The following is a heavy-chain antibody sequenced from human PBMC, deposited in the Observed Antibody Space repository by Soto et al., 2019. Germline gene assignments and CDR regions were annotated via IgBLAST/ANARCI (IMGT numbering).Heavy chain of an antibody. CDR2: ISAYNGNT. CDR1: GYTFTSYG. J-gene: IGHJ4*02. D-gene: IGHD1-7*01. CDR3: ARDGVSSTEYTWNYGTYFDY. Sequence: GASVKVSCKASGYTFTSYGISWLRQAPGQGLEWMGWISAYNGNTNYAQKLQGRVTMTTDTSTSTAYMELNSLRPDDTAMYYCARDGVSSTEYTWNYGTYFDYWGQGALVTVSS. V-gene: IGHV1-18*01.